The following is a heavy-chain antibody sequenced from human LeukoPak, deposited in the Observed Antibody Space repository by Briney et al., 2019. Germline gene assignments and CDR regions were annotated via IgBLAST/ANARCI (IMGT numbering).Heavy chain of an antibody. Sequence: ASVKVSCKVSGYTLTELSMRWVRQAPGKGLEWMGGFGPEDGETIYAQKFQGRVTMTEDTSTDTAYMELSSLRSEDTAVYYCATGPRVVGPPDHWGQGTLVTVSS. D-gene: IGHD2-15*01. CDR3: ATGPRVVGPPDH. CDR2: FGPEDGET. V-gene: IGHV1-24*01. CDR1: GYTLTELS. J-gene: IGHJ4*02.